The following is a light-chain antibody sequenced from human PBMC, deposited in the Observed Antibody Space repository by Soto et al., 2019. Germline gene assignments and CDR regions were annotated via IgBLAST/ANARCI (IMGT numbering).Light chain of an antibody. CDR3: SSYAGSNILV. V-gene: IGLV2-8*01. J-gene: IGLJ3*02. Sequence: QSALTQPPSASGSPGQSVTISCTGTSSDVGAYKYVSWYQHHPGKAPKLMIYDLNKRPSGVPDRFSGSKSGNTASLTVSGLQAEDEANYYCSSYAGSNILVFGGGTQLTVL. CDR2: DLN. CDR1: SSDVGAYKY.